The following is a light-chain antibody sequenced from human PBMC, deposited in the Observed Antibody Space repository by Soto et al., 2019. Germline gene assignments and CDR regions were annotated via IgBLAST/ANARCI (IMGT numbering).Light chain of an antibody. CDR1: PSVSNNY. CDR2: GAS. Sequence: DIAMTQSPGTLSLSPGERATLSCKASPSVSNNYLAWYQQKPGQAPRLLIYGASIRDTGIPDRFSGSGSGTDFTLTISRLEAEDVAVYYCQQYGSSPITFGQGTRLEIK. J-gene: IGKJ5*01. CDR3: QQYGSSPIT. V-gene: IGKV3-20*01.